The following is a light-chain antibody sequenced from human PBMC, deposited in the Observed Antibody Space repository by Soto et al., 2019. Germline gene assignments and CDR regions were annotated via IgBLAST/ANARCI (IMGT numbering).Light chain of an antibody. V-gene: IGKV3-20*01. CDR3: QQYGSSGT. J-gene: IGKJ1*01. CDR2: GAS. CDR1: QSVSNNY. Sequence: EIVLTQSPGTLSLXPGXRXTLSXRASQSVSNNYLAWYQQKPGQAPRLLIYGASNRATGIPDRFSGSGPGTDFTLTISRLEPEDFAVYYCQQYGSSGTFGQGTKVDIK.